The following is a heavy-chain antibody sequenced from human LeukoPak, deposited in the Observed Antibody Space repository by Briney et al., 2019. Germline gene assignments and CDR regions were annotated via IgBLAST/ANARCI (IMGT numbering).Heavy chain of an antibody. D-gene: IGHD2-2*01. V-gene: IGHV3-48*01. CDR3: ARVRGYCSSTSCPGEGYFDY. CDR1: GFVFNAYS. Sequence: GGSLRLSCAASGFVFNAYSFHWVCQAPGKGLEWVSYISSSSSTIYYADSVKGRFTISRDNAKNSLYLQMNSLRAEDTAVYYCARVRGYCSSTSCPGEGYFDYWGQGTLVTVSS. J-gene: IGHJ4*02. CDR2: ISSSSSTI.